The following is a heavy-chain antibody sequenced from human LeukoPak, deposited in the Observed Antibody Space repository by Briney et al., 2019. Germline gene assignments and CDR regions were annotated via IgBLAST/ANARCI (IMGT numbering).Heavy chain of an antibody. CDR1: GYTFINYY. V-gene: IGHV1-69-2*01. CDR3: AVIPAATNRNPFDI. CDR2: IDPEDGKT. Sequence: ASVKVSCKASGYTFINYYIHWVQQAPGKGLEWVGRIDPEDGKTKYSRAFQDRATITAVTSPDTAYMELRSLRPEDTAIYYCAVIPAATNRNPFDIWGQGTLITVSS. J-gene: IGHJ3*02. D-gene: IGHD2-2*01.